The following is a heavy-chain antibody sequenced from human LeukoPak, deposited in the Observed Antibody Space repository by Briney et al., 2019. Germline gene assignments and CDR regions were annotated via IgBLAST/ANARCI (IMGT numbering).Heavy chain of an antibody. CDR3: ARVGTEVRGVIIIYYYYYMDV. Sequence: GALRLSCAASGFTFSSYAMSWVRQAPGKGLEWVSGINWNGGSTGYADSVKGRFTISRDNAKNSLYLQMNSLRAEDTALYYCARVGTEVRGVIIIYYYYYMDVWGKGTTVTVSS. J-gene: IGHJ6*03. D-gene: IGHD3-10*01. CDR1: GFTFSSYA. CDR2: INWNGGST. V-gene: IGHV3-20*04.